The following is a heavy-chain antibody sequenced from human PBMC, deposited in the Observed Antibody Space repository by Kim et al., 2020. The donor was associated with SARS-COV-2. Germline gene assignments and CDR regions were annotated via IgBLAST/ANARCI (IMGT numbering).Heavy chain of an antibody. CDR3: SRGGRDGYNAEDY. V-gene: IGHV3-49*03. D-gene: IGHD5-12*01. CDR1: GFSFVDYA. J-gene: IGHJ4*01. Sequence: GGSLRLSCSASGFSFVDYAMTWFRQAPGKGLEWLGFVASKAYGGTTEYAASVTDRFIISRDDSKSTAYLQMNSLKTEDTAVYFCSRGGRDGYNAEDYWG. CDR2: VASKAYGGTT.